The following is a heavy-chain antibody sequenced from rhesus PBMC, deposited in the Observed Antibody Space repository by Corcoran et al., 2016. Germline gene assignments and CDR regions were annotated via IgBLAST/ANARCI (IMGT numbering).Heavy chain of an antibody. V-gene: IGHV4-127*01. D-gene: IGHD2-33*01. J-gene: IGHJ1*01. CDR2: VGGSSRTT. CDR1: GYSISSGDG. CDR3: SRVLGGHRRHIIF. Sequence: GQVQESGRDLVQPSSTPCLNRAVSGYSISSGDGWTWIRQSPGEGLECIGYVGGSSRTTQYNPSLKILLSIAKNPAKYLFTLMLSPPSSALLAVSSFSRVLGGHRRHIIFWRQGDLVTVSS.